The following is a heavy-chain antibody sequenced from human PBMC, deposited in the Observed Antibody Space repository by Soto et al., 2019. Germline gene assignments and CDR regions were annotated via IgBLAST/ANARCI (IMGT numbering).Heavy chain of an antibody. V-gene: IGHV3-9*01. Sequence: GGSLRRSCAVSGLTFDDYEMHWVRQGPGKGLEWVSSISWNSGKIGYADSVKGRFTISRDNAKNSLYLQMNSLRSEDTALYYCAKVKWRRALSSLDSWRQGTLVTVSS. CDR1: GLTFDDYE. CDR3: AKVKWRRALSSLDS. J-gene: IGHJ4*02. CDR2: ISWNSGKI. D-gene: IGHD5-12*01.